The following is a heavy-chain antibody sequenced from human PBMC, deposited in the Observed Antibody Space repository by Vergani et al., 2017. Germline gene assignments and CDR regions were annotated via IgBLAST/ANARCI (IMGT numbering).Heavy chain of an antibody. CDR3: ARHFQKYGYLGAFDI. CDR2: IYPGDSAT. CDR1: GYSFTSYW. Sequence: EVQLVQSGAEVKKPGESLKISCKGSGYSFTSYWIGWVRQMPGKGLEWMGIIYPGDSATRYSPSFQGQVNISADKSISTAYLQWSSLKASDTAMYYCARHFQKYGYLGAFDIWGQGTMVTVSS. J-gene: IGHJ3*02. V-gene: IGHV5-51*01. D-gene: IGHD5-18*01.